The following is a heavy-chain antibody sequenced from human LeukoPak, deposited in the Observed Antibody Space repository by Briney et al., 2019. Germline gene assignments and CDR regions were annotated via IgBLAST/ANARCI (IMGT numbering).Heavy chain of an antibody. CDR2: ISSNGGST. J-gene: IGHJ4*02. CDR3: ASPGAYY. CDR1: GFTFSSYA. Sequence: PGTSLRLSCAASGFTFSSYAMHWVRQAPGKGLEYVSAISSNGGSTYYANSVKGRFTISRDNSKNTLYLQMGSLKTEDMAVYYCASPGAYYWGQGTLVTVSS. V-gene: IGHV3-64*01.